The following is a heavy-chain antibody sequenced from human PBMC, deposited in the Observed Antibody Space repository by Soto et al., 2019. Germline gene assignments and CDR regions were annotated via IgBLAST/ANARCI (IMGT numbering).Heavy chain of an antibody. Sequence: PGGSLRLSCVASGFTFSRHGLSWVRQAPGKGLEWVSTINPSGDSTFYADSVKGRLTISRDNSKNTVYLQMNSLSVGDTAVYLCAKVDVSTAASFDYWGQGALVTVSS. D-gene: IGHD2-2*01. CDR3: AKVDVSTAASFDY. CDR1: GFTFSRHG. CDR2: INPSGDST. J-gene: IGHJ4*02. V-gene: IGHV3-23*01.